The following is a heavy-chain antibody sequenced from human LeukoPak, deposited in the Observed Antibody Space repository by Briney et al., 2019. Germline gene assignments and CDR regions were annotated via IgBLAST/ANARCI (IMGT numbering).Heavy chain of an antibody. CDR2: IYYSGRT. V-gene: IGHV4-39*01. CDR1: GGSISSSNYY. D-gene: IGHD2-15*01. Sequence: PSETLSLTCTVSGGSISSSNYYWGWIRQPPGKGLEWIGSIYYSGRTYYNPSLKSRVTISVDTSKNQFSLKLSSVTAADTAVYYCARLDGYCSGGSCYSVSFVDPWGQGTLVTVSS. CDR3: ARLDGYCSGGSCYSVSFVDP. J-gene: IGHJ5*02.